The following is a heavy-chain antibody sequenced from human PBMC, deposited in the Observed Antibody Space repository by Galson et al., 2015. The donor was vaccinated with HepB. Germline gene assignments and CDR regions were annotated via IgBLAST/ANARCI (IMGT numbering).Heavy chain of an antibody. Sequence: SLRLSCAASGFTFSSYGMHWVRQAPGKGLEWVAVIWYDGSNKYYADSVKGRFTISRDNSKNTLYLQMNSLRAEDTAVYYCARDPRYCSSTSCYFSPYYYYYMDVWGKGTTVTVSS. CDR3: ARDPRYCSSTSCYFSPYYYYYMDV. CDR1: GFTFSSYG. V-gene: IGHV3-33*01. CDR2: IWYDGSNK. D-gene: IGHD2-2*01. J-gene: IGHJ6*03.